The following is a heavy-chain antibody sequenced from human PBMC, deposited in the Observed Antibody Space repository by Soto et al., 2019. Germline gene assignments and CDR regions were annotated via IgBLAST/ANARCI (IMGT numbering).Heavy chain of an antibody. J-gene: IGHJ5*02. Sequence: QTLSLTCAISGDSVSSNTASWNWIRQSPSRGLEWLGRTYFRSKWYNDYAVSVKSRIIINPDTSNNQFSLQLNSVTPEDTAVYFCAKGDNLGPKTGYAFDPWGEGIMVTVSS. CDR3: AKGDNLGPKTGYAFDP. CDR1: GDSVSSNTAS. D-gene: IGHD5-12*01. CDR2: TYFRSKWYN. V-gene: IGHV6-1*01.